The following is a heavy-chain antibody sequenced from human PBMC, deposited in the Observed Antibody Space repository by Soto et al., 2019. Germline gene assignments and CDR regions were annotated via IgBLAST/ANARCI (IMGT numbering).Heavy chain of an antibody. CDR2: INPKSGDT. D-gene: IGHD1-7*01. CDR3: ARVPGHKNSRGDF. J-gene: IGHJ4*02. CDR1: GYTFTHYF. V-gene: IGHV1-2*02. Sequence: QVRLMQSGPEVRRPGASVTVACKASGYTFTHYFLHCVRRAPGQGLEWMGYINPKSGDTHYSQTFRGRVSMTRDTSTDTANMGLSSLKSDDTAVYFCARVPGHKNSRGDFWGQGTPITVSS.